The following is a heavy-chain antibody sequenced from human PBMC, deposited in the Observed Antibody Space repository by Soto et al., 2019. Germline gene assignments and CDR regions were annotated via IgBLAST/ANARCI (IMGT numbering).Heavy chain of an antibody. CDR1: GFTFSSYW. D-gene: IGHD2-15*01. CDR3: ARKGYCSGGSCYGFDY. V-gene: IGHV3-74*01. CDR2: INSDGSST. Sequence: EVQLVESGGGLVQPGGSLRLSCAASGFTFSSYWMHWVRQAPGKGLVWVSRINSDGSSTSYADSVKGRFTISRDNAKNTLYLPMNSLRAEDTAVYYCARKGYCSGGSCYGFDYWGQGTLVTVSS. J-gene: IGHJ4*02.